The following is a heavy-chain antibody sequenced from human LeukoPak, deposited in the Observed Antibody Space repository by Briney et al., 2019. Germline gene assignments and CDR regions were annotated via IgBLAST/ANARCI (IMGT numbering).Heavy chain of an antibody. D-gene: IGHD3-3*01. CDR2: ISGSGGST. V-gene: IGHV3-23*01. CDR1: GFTFSSYA. Sequence: GGSLRLSCAASGFTFSSYAMSWVRQAPGRGLEWVSAISGSGGSTYYADSVKGRFTISRDNSKNTLYLQMNSLRAEDTAVYYCAKTASLTLYYDFWSGYYLYMDVWGKGTTVTVSS. J-gene: IGHJ6*03. CDR3: AKTASLTLYYDFWSGYYLYMDV.